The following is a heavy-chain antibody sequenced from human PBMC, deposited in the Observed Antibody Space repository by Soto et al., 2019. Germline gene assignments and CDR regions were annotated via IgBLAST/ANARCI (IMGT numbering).Heavy chain of an antibody. CDR1: GFTFSSYW. D-gene: IGHD3-22*01. V-gene: IGHV3-7*05. CDR3: ARDIFYYYDSSGYYCFGY. Sequence: GGSLRLSCAASGFTFSSYWMSWVRQAPGKGLEWVANIKQDGSEKYYVDSVKGRFTISRDNAKNSLYLQMNSLRAEDTAVYYCARDIFYYYDSSGYYCFGYWGQGTLVTVSS. J-gene: IGHJ4*02. CDR2: IKQDGSEK.